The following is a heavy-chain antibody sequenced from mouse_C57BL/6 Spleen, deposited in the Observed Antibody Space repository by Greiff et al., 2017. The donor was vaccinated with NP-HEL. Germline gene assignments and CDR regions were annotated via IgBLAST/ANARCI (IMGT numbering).Heavy chain of an antibody. CDR2: IYPGSGNT. CDR3: AFYGMDY. D-gene: IGHD1-1*01. CDR1: GYTFTDYY. Sequence: QVHVKQSGAELVRPGASVKLSCKASGYTFTDYYINWVKQRPGQGLEWIARIYPGSGNTYYNEKFKGKATLTAAKSSSTAYMQLSSLTSEDSAVYFCAFYGMDYWGQGTSVTVSS. J-gene: IGHJ4*01. V-gene: IGHV1-76*01.